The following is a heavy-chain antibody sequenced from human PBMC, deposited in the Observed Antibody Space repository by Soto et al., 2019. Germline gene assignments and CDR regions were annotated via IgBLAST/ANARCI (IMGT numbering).Heavy chain of an antibody. CDR3: AQAMGDSGYYIDY. CDR1: GFTFKSNG. V-gene: IGHV3-30*18. Sequence: QVQLEESGGGVVQPGRSLRLSCVASGFTFKSNGIHWVRLAPGKGLEWVALISYDGTVKHYGNVVKGRFDVSRDNSKNTVYLQMNSLRAEDTATYFCAQAMGDSGYYIDYWGQGTPVTVSP. CDR2: ISYDGTVK. J-gene: IGHJ4*02. D-gene: IGHD5-12*01.